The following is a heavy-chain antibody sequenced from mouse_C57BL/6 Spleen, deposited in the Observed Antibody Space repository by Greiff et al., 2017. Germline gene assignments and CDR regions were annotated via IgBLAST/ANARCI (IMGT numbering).Heavy chain of an antibody. D-gene: IGHD1-1*01. J-gene: IGHJ4*01. Sequence: QVQLQQPGAELVKPGASVKLSCKASGYTFTSYWMHWVKQRPGQGLEWIGMIHPNSGSTNYNEKFKSKATLTVDKSSSTAYMQLRSLTSEDSAVYYCARLGSHAAMDYWGQGTSVTVSS. CDR2: IHPNSGST. V-gene: IGHV1-64*01. CDR1: GYTFTSYW. CDR3: ARLGSHAAMDY.